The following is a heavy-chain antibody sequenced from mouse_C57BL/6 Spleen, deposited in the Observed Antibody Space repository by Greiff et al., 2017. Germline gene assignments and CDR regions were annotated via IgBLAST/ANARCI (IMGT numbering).Heavy chain of an antibody. Sequence: QVQLQQPGAELVKPGASVKMSCTASGYTFTSSWITWVKPRPGQGLAWIGDIYPGSGRTNYNEQFKSKATLTVDTSSSTAYMQRSSLTSDDSAVYYCARFPYYDGSSLNYFDYWGQGTTLTVSS. CDR1: GYTFTSSW. J-gene: IGHJ2*01. CDR2: IYPGSGRT. V-gene: IGHV1-55*01. D-gene: IGHD1-1*01. CDR3: ARFPYYDGSSLNYFDY.